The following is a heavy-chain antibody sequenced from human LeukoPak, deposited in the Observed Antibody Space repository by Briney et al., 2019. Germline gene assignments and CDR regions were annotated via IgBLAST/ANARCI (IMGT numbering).Heavy chain of an antibody. CDR2: ISYDGSNK. D-gene: IGHD2-2*01. Sequence: PGGSLRLSCAVSGFTFTNYAMTWVRQAPGKGLEWVAVISYDGSNKYYADSVKGRFTISRDNSKNTLYLQMNSLRAEDTAVYYCAKDRIVVVPAATEPDGMDVWGQGTTVTVSS. J-gene: IGHJ6*02. CDR3: AKDRIVVVPAATEPDGMDV. V-gene: IGHV3-30*18. CDR1: GFTFTNYA.